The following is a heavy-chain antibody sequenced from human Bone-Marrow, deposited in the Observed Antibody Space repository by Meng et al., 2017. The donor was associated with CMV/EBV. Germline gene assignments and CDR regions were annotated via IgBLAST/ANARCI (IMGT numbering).Heavy chain of an antibody. Sequence: SETLSLTCNVSGGSISNYYWSWIRQPPGKGLEWIGYMYNSGSTNNNPSLKSRVTISVDTTKNQCSLKLSSVTAADTAVYYCARDTSNSYDDCWSGHYTIYYFDYWGQGTLVTVSS. J-gene: IGHJ4*02. CDR3: ARDTSNSYDDCWSGHYTIYYFDY. CDR1: GGSISNYY. V-gene: IGHV4-59*12. D-gene: IGHD3-3*01. CDR2: MYNSGST.